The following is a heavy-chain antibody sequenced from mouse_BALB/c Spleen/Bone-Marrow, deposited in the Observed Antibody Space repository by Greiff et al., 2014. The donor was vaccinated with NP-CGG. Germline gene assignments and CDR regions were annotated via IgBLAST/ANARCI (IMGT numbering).Heavy chain of an antibody. V-gene: IGHV1S41*01. CDR1: GYTFTSYW. CDR3: ARGDDYDPFAY. D-gene: IGHD2-4*01. J-gene: IGHJ3*01. Sequence: DLVKPGASVKLSCKASGYTFTSYWINWIEQRPGQGLEWIGRIAPGSGSTYYNEMFKGKATLTVDTSSSTAYIQLSSLSSEDSAVYFCARGDDYDPFAYWGQGTLVTVSA. CDR2: IAPGSGST.